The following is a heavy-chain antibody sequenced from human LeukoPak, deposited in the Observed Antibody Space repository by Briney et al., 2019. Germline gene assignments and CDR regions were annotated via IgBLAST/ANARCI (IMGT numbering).Heavy chain of an antibody. J-gene: IGHJ6*02. CDR2: VYCGDTT. Sequence: GGSLRLSCAASGFTVSSNYMSWVRQAPGKGLEWVSVVYCGDTTFYADSVKGRFTISRDNSKNTLYLQMNSLRAEDTAVYYCARDAHTGSGTYWGGVDYYYGLDVWGQGTTVTVSS. V-gene: IGHV3-66*01. CDR3: ARDAHTGSGTYWGGVDYYYGLDV. D-gene: IGHD3-10*01. CDR1: GFTVSSNY.